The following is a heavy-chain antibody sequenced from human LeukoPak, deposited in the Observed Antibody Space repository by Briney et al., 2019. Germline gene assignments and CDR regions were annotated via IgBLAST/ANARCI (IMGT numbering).Heavy chain of an antibody. Sequence: ASVKVSCKASGYTFTGSYLHWVRQAPGQGLEWMGWLNPNSGDTKDALKFQGRVTMTRDTSISTAYMELSRLRSDDTAVYYCARGRACSGGSCYVLRWFDPWGQGTLVTVSS. D-gene: IGHD2-15*01. V-gene: IGHV1-2*02. CDR2: LNPNSGDT. CDR1: GYTFTGSY. J-gene: IGHJ5*02. CDR3: ARGRACSGGSCYVLRWFDP.